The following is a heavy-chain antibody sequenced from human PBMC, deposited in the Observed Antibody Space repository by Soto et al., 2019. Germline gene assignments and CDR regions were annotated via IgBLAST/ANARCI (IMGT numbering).Heavy chain of an antibody. D-gene: IGHD3-22*01. V-gene: IGHV1-69*02. CDR1: GGTFSSYT. CDR3: ARFDHNYYDSSGYYYNYYYGMDV. J-gene: IGHJ6*02. Sequence: ASVKVSCKASGGTFSSYTISWVRQAPGQGLEWMGRIIPILGIANYAQKFQGRVTITADKSTSTAYMELSSLRSEDTAVYYCARFDHNYYDSSGYYYNYYYGMDVWGQGTTVTVSS. CDR2: IIPILGIA.